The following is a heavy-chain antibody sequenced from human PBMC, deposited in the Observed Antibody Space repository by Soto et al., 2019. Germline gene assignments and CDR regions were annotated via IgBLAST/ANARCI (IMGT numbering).Heavy chain of an antibody. J-gene: IGHJ4*02. CDR3: ARYGHYYENFDY. CDR1: GGSISSYY. V-gene: IGHV4-59*01. CDR2: IYYSGST. D-gene: IGHD3-22*01. Sequence: SETLSLTCTVSGGSISSYYWSWIRQPPGKGLEWIGYIYYSGSTNYNPSLKSRVTISVDTSKNQFSLKLSSVTAADTAVYYCARYGHYYENFDYWGQGTLVTVSS.